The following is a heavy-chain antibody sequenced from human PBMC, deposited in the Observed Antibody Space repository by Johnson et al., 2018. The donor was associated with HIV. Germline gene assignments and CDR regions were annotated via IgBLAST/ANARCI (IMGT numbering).Heavy chain of an antibody. CDR1: GFTFSSYW. D-gene: IGHD6-13*01. J-gene: IGHJ3*02. V-gene: IGHV3-74*01. CDR3: AKDRSGSWYGADAFDI. Sequence: VQLVESGGGLVQPGGSLRLSCAASGFTFSSYWMHWVRQAPGKGLVWVSRINSDGSSTSYADSVKGRFTISRDNAKNTLYLQMNSLRAEDTAVYYCAKDRSGSWYGADAFDIWGQGTMVTVSS. CDR2: INSDGSST.